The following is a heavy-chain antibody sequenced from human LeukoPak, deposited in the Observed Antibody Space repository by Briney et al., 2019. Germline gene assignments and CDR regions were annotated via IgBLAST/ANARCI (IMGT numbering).Heavy chain of an antibody. Sequence: SETLSLTCAVYGGSFSGYYWSWIRQPPGKGLEWIGEINHSGSTNYNPSLKSRVTISVDTSKNQFSLKLSSVTAADMAVYYCARARRRFDPWGQGTLVTVSS. J-gene: IGHJ5*02. CDR3: ARARRRFDP. CDR2: INHSGST. V-gene: IGHV4-34*01. CDR1: GGSFSGYY.